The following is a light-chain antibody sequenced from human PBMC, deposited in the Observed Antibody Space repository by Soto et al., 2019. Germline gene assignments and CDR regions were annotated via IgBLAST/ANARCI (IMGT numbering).Light chain of an antibody. Sequence: DIVLTESPLSLPVTPGEPASIACKSGQSLLHSNGYNYLDWYLQKPGQSPQLLIYLGSNRASGVPDRLSGSGSGTDFTLKISRVEAEDVGLYYCMQALQAPLTFGQGTKVDIK. J-gene: IGKJ1*01. CDR1: QSLLHSNGYNY. V-gene: IGKV2-28*01. CDR3: MQALQAPLT. CDR2: LGS.